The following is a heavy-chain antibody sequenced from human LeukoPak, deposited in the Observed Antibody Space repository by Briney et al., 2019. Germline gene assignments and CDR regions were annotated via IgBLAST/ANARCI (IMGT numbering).Heavy chain of an antibody. CDR2: IYSGGST. V-gene: IGHV3-66*01. J-gene: IGHJ3*02. CDR1: GFTVSSNY. D-gene: IGHD3-22*01. CDR3: ARGDSSGYYRDAFDI. Sequence: GGSLRLSCAASGFTVSSNYMSWVRQAPGKGLEWVSVIYSGGSTYYADSVKGRFTISRDNPKNTLYLQMNSLRAEDTAVYYCARGDSSGYYRDAFDIWGQGTMVTVSS.